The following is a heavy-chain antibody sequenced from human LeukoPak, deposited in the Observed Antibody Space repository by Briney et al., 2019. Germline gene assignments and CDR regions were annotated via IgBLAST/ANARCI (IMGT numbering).Heavy chain of an antibody. D-gene: IGHD6-19*01. J-gene: IGHJ1*01. CDR3: ARCSGWTLCQH. V-gene: IGHV4-4*09. CDR1: GGSISSYY. CDR2: IYTSGST. Sequence: SETLSLTCTVSGGSISSYYWSWIRQPPGKGLEWIGYIYTSGSTNYTPSLKSRVTISVDTSKNQFSLKLSSVTAADTAVYYCARCSGWTLCQHWGQGTLVTVSS.